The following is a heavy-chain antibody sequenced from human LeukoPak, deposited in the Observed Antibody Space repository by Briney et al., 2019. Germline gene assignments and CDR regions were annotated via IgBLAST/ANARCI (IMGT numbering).Heavy chain of an antibody. V-gene: IGHV3-21*01. Sequence: GGSLRLSCAASGFTFSSYAMSWVRQAPGKGLEWVSCITGISDIYYADSVKGRFTISRDNAKNSVYPQMNSLRAEDTGIYYCARAIRLWGQGTLVTVSS. CDR2: ITGISDI. CDR3: ARAIRL. D-gene: IGHD1-1*01. J-gene: IGHJ4*02. CDR1: GFTFSSYA.